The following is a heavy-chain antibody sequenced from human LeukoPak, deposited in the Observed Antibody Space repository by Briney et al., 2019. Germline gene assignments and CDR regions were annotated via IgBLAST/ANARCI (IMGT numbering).Heavy chain of an antibody. Sequence: GGSLRLSCAASGFTFSSYWMSWVRQAPGKGLEWVANIKQDGSEKYYVDSVKGRFTISRDNAKNSLYLRMNSLRAEDTAVYYCARYSSGWYLTYYYYMDVWGKGTTVTISS. CDR1: GFTFSSYW. J-gene: IGHJ6*03. D-gene: IGHD6-19*01. CDR2: IKQDGSEK. V-gene: IGHV3-7*01. CDR3: ARYSSGWYLTYYYYMDV.